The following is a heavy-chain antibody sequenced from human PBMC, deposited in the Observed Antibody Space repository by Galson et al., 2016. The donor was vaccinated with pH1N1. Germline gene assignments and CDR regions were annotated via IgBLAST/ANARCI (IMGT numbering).Heavy chain of an antibody. Sequence: SVKVSCKASGGTFSHYVINWVRQAPGQGLEWMGGIIVVFGTANYAEKFQGRLTIAADESTSTAYMELKNLRSEDTAVYFCAKERVQRFWERSPYDYYGMDVWGQGTTVAVSS. CDR2: IIVVFGTA. V-gene: IGHV1-69*13. J-gene: IGHJ6*02. CDR3: AKERVQRFWERSPYDYYGMDV. CDR1: GGTFSHYV. D-gene: IGHD3-16*01.